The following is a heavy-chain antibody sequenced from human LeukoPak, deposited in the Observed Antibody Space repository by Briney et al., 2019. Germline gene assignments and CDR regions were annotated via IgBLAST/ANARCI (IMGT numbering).Heavy chain of an antibody. J-gene: IGHJ4*02. D-gene: IGHD3-10*01. CDR3: ARERTGNFDY. CDR2: ISYGRSEK. Sequence: PGGSLRLSCAASGFTFSTYAMHWVRQAPGKGLEWVAVISYGRSEKYYADSVKGRFTISRDNSKNTLYLQMNSLRAEDTAVYYCARERTGNFDYWGQGTLVTVSS. V-gene: IGHV3-30-3*01. CDR1: GFTFSTYA.